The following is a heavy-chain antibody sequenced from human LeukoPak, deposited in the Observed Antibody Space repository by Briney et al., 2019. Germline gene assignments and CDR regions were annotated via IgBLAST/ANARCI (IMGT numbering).Heavy chain of an antibody. Sequence: LSGGSLRLSCAASGFTFSSYAMSWVRQAPGKGLEWVSAISGSGGSTYYADSVKGRFTISRDNSKNTLYLQMNSLRAEDTAVYYCAAPRVAYCGGDCYNFDYWGQGTLVTVSS. CDR1: GFTFSSYA. J-gene: IGHJ4*02. CDR2: ISGSGGST. V-gene: IGHV3-23*01. D-gene: IGHD2-21*02. CDR3: AAPRVAYCGGDCYNFDY.